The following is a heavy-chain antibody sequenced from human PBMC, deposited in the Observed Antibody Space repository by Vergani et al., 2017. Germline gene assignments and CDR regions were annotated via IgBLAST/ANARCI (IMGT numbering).Heavy chain of an antibody. V-gene: IGHV1-69*08. CDR3: GGGVGKVESLTVDY. CDR2: IIPVLGAH. J-gene: IGHJ4*02. Sequence: QVHLVQSGAEVKKAGSSIKVSCKPSGGIFRTYTFNWVRQAPGQGLEWMGRIIPVLGAHHSAQKFQDRLTITADKSSSTVYMELNSLRSDDTAVYFCGGGVGKVESLTVDYWGQGSLVTVSS. D-gene: IGHD7-27*01. CDR1: GGIFRTYT.